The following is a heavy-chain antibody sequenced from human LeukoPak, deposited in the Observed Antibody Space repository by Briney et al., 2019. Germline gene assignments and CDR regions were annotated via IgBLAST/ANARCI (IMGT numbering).Heavy chain of an antibody. CDR3: ARVDSGYDYRTYYFDY. CDR1: GYTFINNW. Sequence: WASVKVSCKASGYTFINNWMHWVRQAPGQGLEWMGWINPNSGGTNYAQKFQGRVTMTRDTSISTAYMELSRLRSDDTAVYYCARVDSGYDYRTYYFDYWGQGTLVTVSS. V-gene: IGHV1-2*02. J-gene: IGHJ4*02. CDR2: INPNSGGT. D-gene: IGHD5-12*01.